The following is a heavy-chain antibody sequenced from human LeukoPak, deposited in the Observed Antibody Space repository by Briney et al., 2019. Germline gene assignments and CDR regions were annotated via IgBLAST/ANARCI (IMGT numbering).Heavy chain of an antibody. V-gene: IGHV3-30*18. CDR3: VKDLSGYWTFDY. D-gene: IGHD1-1*01. J-gene: IGHJ4*02. CDR2: ISDDGNRK. Sequence: GGSLRLSCAASGFTFSNYYMQWGRQAPGKGLEWVAVISDDGNRKYYADSVQGRFTISRDNSKNTLYLQMNSLRAEDTAVYFCVKDLSGYWTFDYWGQGTLVTVSS. CDR1: GFTFSNYY.